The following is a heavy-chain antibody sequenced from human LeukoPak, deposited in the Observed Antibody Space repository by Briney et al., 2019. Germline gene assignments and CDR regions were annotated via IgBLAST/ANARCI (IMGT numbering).Heavy chain of an antibody. J-gene: IGHJ4*02. Sequence: ESSPTLLKPTQTLTLTCTFSGFSLSTSGVGVGWIRQPPADMPYTLALIYWHDDKRYSPSLTSRLTITKDTSKSQVVLTMTTMDPVDTATYYCAHRGLATGYFDNWGQGT. V-gene: IGHV2-5*01. CDR2: IYWHDDK. CDR1: GFSLSTSGVG. CDR3: AHRGLATGYFDN.